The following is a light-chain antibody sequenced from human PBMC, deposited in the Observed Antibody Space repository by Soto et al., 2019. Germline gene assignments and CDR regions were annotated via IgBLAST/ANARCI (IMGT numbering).Light chain of an antibody. J-gene: IGLJ1*01. CDR1: NTDVGGYNY. CDR2: EVR. Sequence: QSVLTQPASVSGSPGQSITVSCTGTNTDVGGYNYVSWYQHRPGKAPRLMIYEVRNRLSGVSNRFSGSKSGNTASLTISGLQSEDEADYYCNSYTTLSNRVFGTGTKLTVL. V-gene: IGLV2-14*01. CDR3: NSYTTLSNRV.